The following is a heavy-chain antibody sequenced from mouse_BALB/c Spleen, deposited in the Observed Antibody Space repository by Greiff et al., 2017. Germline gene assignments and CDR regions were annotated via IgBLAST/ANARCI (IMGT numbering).Heavy chain of an antibody. Sequence: EVQLKESGAELAKPGASVKMSCKASGYTFTDYNMDWVKQSHGKSLEWIGDINPNNGGTIYNQKFKGKATLTVDKSSSTAYMELRSLTSEDTAVYYCARVEMITTTKGDYWGQGTSVTVSS. CDR3: ARVEMITTTKGDY. J-gene: IGHJ4*01. CDR1: GYTFTDYN. D-gene: IGHD2-4*01. CDR2: INPNNGGT. V-gene: IGHV1-18*01.